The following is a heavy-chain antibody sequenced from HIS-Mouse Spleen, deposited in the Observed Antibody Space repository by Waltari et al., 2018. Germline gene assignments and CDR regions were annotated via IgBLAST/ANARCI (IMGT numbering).Heavy chain of an antibody. CDR1: GGSIRSSSYY. J-gene: IGHJ2*01. Sequence: QLQLQESGPGLVKPSATRSLACTVPGGSIRSSSYYLGWIRQPPGKGLEWIGSIYYSGSTYYNPSLKSRVTISVDTSKNQFSLKLSSVTAADTAVYYCAREIPYSSSWYDWYFDLWGRGTLVTVSS. D-gene: IGHD6-13*01. CDR3: AREIPYSSSWYDWYFDL. CDR2: IYYSGST. V-gene: IGHV4-39*07.